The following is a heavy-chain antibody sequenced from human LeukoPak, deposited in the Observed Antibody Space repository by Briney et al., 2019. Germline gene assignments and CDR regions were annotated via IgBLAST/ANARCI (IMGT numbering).Heavy chain of an antibody. CDR3: ARSNYDILTGPSYYFDY. J-gene: IGHJ4*02. Sequence: SETLSLTCAVYGGSFSGYYWSWIRQPPGKGLEWIGYIYYSGSTNYNPSLKSRVTISVDTSKNQFSLKLSSVTAADTAVYYCARSNYDILTGPSYYFDYWGQGTLVTVSS. CDR2: IYYSGST. V-gene: IGHV4-59*01. D-gene: IGHD3-9*01. CDR1: GGSFSGYY.